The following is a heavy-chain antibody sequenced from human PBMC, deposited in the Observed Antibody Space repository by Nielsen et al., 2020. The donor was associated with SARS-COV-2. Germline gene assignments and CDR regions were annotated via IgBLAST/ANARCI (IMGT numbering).Heavy chain of an antibody. CDR3: ARGSQGQQLNYYMDV. CDR2: IIRMSGA. V-gene: IGHV1-69*13. D-gene: IGHD4-11*01. CDR1: GDTLISHG. Sequence: SVKVSCKASGDTLISHGLFWVGQAPGQGLEWIGEIIRMSGANYAQKFQGRVTITADGSTSTAYMELSSLRSEDTAVYYCARGSQGQQLNYYMDVWGKGTTVTVSS. J-gene: IGHJ6*03.